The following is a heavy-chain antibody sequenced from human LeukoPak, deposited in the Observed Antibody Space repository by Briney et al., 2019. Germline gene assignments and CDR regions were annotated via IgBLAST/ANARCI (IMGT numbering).Heavy chain of an antibody. D-gene: IGHD3-10*01. V-gene: IGHV4-4*07. CDR2: IYTSGST. Sequence: SETLSLTCTVSGGSISSYYWSWIRQPAGKGLEWIGRIYTSGSTNYNPSLKSRVTMSVDTSKNQFSLKLSSVTAADTAVYYCARGPKTHPRGETYYGMDVWGQGTTVTVSS. CDR1: GGSISSYY. J-gene: IGHJ6*02. CDR3: ARGPKTHPRGETYYGMDV.